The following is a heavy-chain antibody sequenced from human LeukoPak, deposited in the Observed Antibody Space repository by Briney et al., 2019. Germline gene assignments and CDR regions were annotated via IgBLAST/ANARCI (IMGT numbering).Heavy chain of an antibody. Sequence: SETLSLTCTVSGGSVSSGSFYWSWLRQPAGKGLEWIGYIYYSGSTNYNPSLKSRITISIDTSKNQFSLKLSSVTAADTAVYYCARGISSSSYGYWGQGTLVTVSS. V-gene: IGHV4-61*10. D-gene: IGHD6-13*01. J-gene: IGHJ4*02. CDR3: ARGISSSSYGY. CDR2: IYYSGST. CDR1: GGSVSSGSFY.